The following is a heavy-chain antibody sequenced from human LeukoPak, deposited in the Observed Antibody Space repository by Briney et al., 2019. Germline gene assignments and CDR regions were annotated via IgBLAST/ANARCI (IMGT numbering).Heavy chain of an antibody. D-gene: IGHD6-13*01. J-gene: IGHJ4*02. V-gene: IGHV4-39*01. CDR3: ARHPHSFIANYYFDY. Sequence: SETLSLTCTVSGGSISSSSYYWGWIRQPPGKGLEWIGSIYYSGSTYYNPSLKSRVTISVDTSKNQFSLKLSSVTAADTAVYYCARHPHSFIANYYFDYWGQGTLVTVSS. CDR1: GGSISSSSYY. CDR2: IYYSGST.